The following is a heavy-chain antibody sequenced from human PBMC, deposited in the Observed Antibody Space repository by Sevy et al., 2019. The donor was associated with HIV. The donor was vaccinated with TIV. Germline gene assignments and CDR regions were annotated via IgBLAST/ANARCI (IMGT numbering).Heavy chain of an antibody. Sequence: ASVKVSCKASGGTFSSYAISWVRQAPGQGLEWMGGIIPIFGTPNYAQKFQGRVTITADESTSTAYMELSSLRSEDTAVYYSARAVPAYLIAAAGANYYFVYWGQGTLVTVSS. V-gene: IGHV1-69*13. J-gene: IGHJ4*02. CDR1: GGTFSSYA. CDR3: ARAVPAYLIAAAGANYYFVY. CDR2: IIPIFGTP. D-gene: IGHD6-13*01.